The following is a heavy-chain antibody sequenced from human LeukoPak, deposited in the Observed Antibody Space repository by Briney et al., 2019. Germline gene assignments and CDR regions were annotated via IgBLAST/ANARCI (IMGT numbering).Heavy chain of an antibody. D-gene: IGHD5-12*01. V-gene: IGHV3-20*04. CDR2: INWNGDTI. CDR3: ARERATLDYYYYMDV. CDR1: GFTFDDYG. Sequence: GGSLRLSCEGSGFTFDDYGISWVRHVPGKGLQWVSGINWNGDTIGYADSVKGRFTISRDNAKNSLYLQMNSLRAEDTALYYCARERATLDYYYYMDVWGKGTTVTVSS. J-gene: IGHJ6*03.